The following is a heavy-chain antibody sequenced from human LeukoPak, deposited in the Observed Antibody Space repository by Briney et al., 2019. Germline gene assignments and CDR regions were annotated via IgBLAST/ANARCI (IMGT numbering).Heavy chain of an antibody. J-gene: IGHJ3*02. CDR1: GGSISSSSYY. CDR2: IYYSGST. D-gene: IGHD2-8*01. V-gene: IGHV4-39*07. CDR3: ARGMAYRKRGVAFDI. Sequence: PSETLSLTCTVSGGSISSSSYYWGWIRQPPGKGLEWIGSIYYSGSTYYNPSLKSRVTISVDTSKNQFSLKLSSVTAADTAVYYCARGMAYRKRGVAFDIWGQGTMVTVSS.